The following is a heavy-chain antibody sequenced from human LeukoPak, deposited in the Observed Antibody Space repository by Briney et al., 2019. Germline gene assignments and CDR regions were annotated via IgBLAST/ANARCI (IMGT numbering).Heavy chain of an antibody. CDR2: IYYSGST. CDR1: GGSISSYY. Sequence: SETLSLTCTVSGGSISSYYWSWIRQPPGKGLEWIGYIYYSGSTDSNPSLKSRVTISVDTSKNQFSLKLRSVTAADTAVYYCARRPRNDILTGTPFDYWGQGILVTVSS. V-gene: IGHV4-59*01. CDR3: ARRPRNDILTGTPFDY. D-gene: IGHD3-9*01. J-gene: IGHJ4*02.